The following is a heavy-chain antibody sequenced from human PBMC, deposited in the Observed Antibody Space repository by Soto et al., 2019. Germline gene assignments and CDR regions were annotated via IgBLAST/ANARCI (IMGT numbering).Heavy chain of an antibody. CDR3: ARSGYYGFVY. J-gene: IGHJ4*02. CDR2: IYYTGST. Sequence: PSETLSLTCAVSGESVIDYYWSWIRQPPGKGLEWIGHIYYTGSTNYNPSLRSRVTMSQGTSKNQFSLKLASVTAADTAVYYCARSGYYGFVYWGQGALVTVSS. D-gene: IGHD3-22*01. CDR1: GESVIDYY. V-gene: IGHV4-59*02.